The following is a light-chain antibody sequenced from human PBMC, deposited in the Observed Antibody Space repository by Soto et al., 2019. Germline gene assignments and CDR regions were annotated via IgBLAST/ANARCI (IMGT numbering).Light chain of an antibody. CDR2: DVS. V-gene: IGKV1-5*01. J-gene: IGKJ1*01. CDR3: QQYNGYSRT. Sequence: DIQMNKSPATLSAYEGDRVTITCRASQSIGDSLAWYQQKPGKAPYLLISDVSSLERGVPSRFSGSGSGTEFTLTISSMQPDDFATFYCQQYNGYSRTFGQGTNVDIK. CDR1: QSIGDS.